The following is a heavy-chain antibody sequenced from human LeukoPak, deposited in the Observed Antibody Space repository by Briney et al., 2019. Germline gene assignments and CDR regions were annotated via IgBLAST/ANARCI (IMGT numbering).Heavy chain of an antibody. CDR3: ARGAFMILEQDAFDI. Sequence: PSQTLSLTCTVSDGSISSGSYYWSWIRQPAGKGLEWIGRIYTSGSTNYNPSLKSRVTISVDTSKNQFSLKLSSVSAADTAVYYCARGAFMILEQDAFDIWVQGTMVTVSS. CDR2: IYTSGST. D-gene: IGHD3-16*01. V-gene: IGHV4-61*02. CDR1: DGSISSGSYY. J-gene: IGHJ3*02.